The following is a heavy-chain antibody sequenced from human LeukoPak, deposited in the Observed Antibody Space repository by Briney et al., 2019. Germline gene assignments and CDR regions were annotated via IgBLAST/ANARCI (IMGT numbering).Heavy chain of an antibody. CDR1: GFTFSTYA. Sequence: GSLRLSCAASGFTFSTYALSWVRQAPGKGLEWIGEINHSGSTNYNPSLKSRVTISVDTSKNQFSLKLSSVTAADTAVYYCARAPRRTRWFDPWGQGTLVTVSS. CDR2: INHSGST. J-gene: IGHJ5*02. V-gene: IGHV4-34*01. CDR3: ARAPRRTRWFDP.